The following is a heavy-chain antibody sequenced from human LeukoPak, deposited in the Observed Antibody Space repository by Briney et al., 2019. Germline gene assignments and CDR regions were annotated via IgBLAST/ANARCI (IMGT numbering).Heavy chain of an antibody. Sequence: GGSLRLSCAASGFTFSSYAMSWVRQAPGKGLEWVSGILSSGGSTYYADSVKGRFTISRDNAKNTLYLQMSSLRAEDTAVYYCARKASNFDYWGQGTLVTVSS. V-gene: IGHV3-23*01. J-gene: IGHJ4*02. CDR1: GFTFSSYA. CDR3: ARKASNFDY. CDR2: ILSSGGST.